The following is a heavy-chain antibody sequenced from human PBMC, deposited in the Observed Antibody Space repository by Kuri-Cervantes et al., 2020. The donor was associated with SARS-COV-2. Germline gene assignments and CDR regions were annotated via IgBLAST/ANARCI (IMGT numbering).Heavy chain of an antibody. V-gene: IGHV3-48*02. J-gene: IGHJ6*02. CDR2: ISSSSSTI. Sequence: GGSLRLSCAASGFTFSSYSMNWVRQAPGKGLEWVSYISSSSSTIYYADSVKGRFTISRDNAKNSLYLQMNSLRDEDTVVYYCAKGLGYYYGMDVWGQGTTVTVSS. CDR1: GFTFSSYS. CDR3: AKGLGYYYGMDV. D-gene: IGHD6-6*01.